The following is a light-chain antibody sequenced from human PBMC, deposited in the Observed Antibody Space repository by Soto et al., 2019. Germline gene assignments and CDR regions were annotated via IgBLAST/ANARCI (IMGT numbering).Light chain of an antibody. Sequence: ETVMTQSPATLSVSPAEIATFSCWASQSVSSKLAWYQQKPGQAPKLLIYGASTRDTGIPDRFSGGGSGTDFTLTISRLEPEDFAVYYCQQFSSYPPTFGGGTKVDI. J-gene: IGKJ4*01. CDR3: QQFSSYPPT. CDR1: QSVSSK. CDR2: GAS. V-gene: IGKV3D-15*01.